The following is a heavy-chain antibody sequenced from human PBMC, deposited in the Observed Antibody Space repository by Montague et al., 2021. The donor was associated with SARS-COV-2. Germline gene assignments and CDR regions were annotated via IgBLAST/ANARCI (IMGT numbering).Heavy chain of an antibody. J-gene: IGHJ4*02. CDR1: GFTFSSYG. D-gene: IGHD3-22*01. Sequence: SLRLSCAASGFTFSSYGMHWVRQAPGKGLEWVAVIWYDGSNKYFADSVKGRFTISRDNSKNTLYLQMNSLRAEDTAVYYCAREEVWDSSDYHIDYWGQGTLVTVSS. CDR3: AREEVWDSSDYHIDY. CDR2: IWYDGSNK. V-gene: IGHV3-33*01.